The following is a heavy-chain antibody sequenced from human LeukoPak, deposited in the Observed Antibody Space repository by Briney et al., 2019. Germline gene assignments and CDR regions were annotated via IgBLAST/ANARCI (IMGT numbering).Heavy chain of an antibody. V-gene: IGHV4-59*01. D-gene: IGHD3-10*01. CDR2: IYYSGST. CDR1: GGSISNYY. Sequence: SETLSLTCTVSGGSISNYYWSWIRQPPGKGLEWIGYIYYSGSTNYNPSLKSRVTISLDTSKNRFSLKLNSVTAADTAVYYCARDRGYGSGSYYYDYWGQGTLVTVSS. J-gene: IGHJ4*02. CDR3: ARDRGYGSGSYYYDY.